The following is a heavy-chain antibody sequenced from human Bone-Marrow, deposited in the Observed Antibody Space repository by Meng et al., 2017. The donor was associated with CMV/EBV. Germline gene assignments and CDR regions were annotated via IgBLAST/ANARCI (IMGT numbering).Heavy chain of an antibody. CDR1: GLTCDDDA. V-gene: IGHV3-9*01. J-gene: IGHJ6*02. CDR3: LKDQRGIYGYVLGSYFGQENDMDV. D-gene: IGHD3-16*01. CDR2: SIWRRGRI. Sequence: SLKISCAASGLTCDDDAMHWVRQSSGKGLERVSGSIWRRGRIDYVDSLTGRFTVSRDNAKRSLCLQMDCLSAEDTALYNCLKDQRGIYGYVLGSYFGQENDMDVWGQGTTVTFSS.